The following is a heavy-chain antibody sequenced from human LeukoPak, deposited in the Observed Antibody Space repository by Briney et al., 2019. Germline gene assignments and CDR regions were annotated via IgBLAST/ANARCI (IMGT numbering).Heavy chain of an antibody. J-gene: IGHJ5*02. CDR1: GGSFSGYY. V-gene: IGHV4-34*01. CDR2: INHSGST. Sequence: SETLSLTCAVYGGSFSGYYWSGIRQPPGKGLEWIGEINHSGSTNYNPSLKSRVTISVDTSKNQFSLKLSSVTAADTAVYYCARGAVAVPAARAAGFDPWGQGTLVTVSS. CDR3: ARGAVAVPAARAAGFDP. D-gene: IGHD2-2*01.